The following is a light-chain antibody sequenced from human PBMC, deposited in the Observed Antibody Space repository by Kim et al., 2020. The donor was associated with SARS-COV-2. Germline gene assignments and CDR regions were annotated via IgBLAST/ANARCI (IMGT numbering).Light chain of an antibody. V-gene: IGLV4-69*01. J-gene: IGLJ3*02. CDR3: QTWGTGIDWV. CDR1: SGHSSYA. CDR2: LNSDGSH. Sequence: VKLTCTLSSGHSSYAIEWHQQQPEKGPRYLMKLNSDGSHSKGDGIPDRFSGSSSGAERYLTISSRQSEDEADYYCQTWGTGIDWVFGGGTKLTVL.